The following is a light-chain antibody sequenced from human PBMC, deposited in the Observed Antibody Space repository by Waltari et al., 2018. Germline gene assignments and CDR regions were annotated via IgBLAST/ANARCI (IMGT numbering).Light chain of an antibody. V-gene: IGLV1-44*01. CDR1: SSNIESNT. CDR3: AVWDDSLSGVV. J-gene: IGLJ2*01. Sequence: QSVLTQAPSASGTPGRRVTSPCSGSSSNIESNTVNWYQQLPGTAPNLLIYSNNQRPSGVPDRFSGSKSGTSASLAISGLQSEDEAEYSCAVWDDSLSGVVFGGGTKLTVL. CDR2: SNN.